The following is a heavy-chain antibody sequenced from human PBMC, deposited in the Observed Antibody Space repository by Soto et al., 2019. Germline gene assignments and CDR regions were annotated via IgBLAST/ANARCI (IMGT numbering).Heavy chain of an antibody. CDR1: GLTISNSW. V-gene: IGHV3-7*02. Sequence: GGSMRLSCAASGLTISNSWMTWVRKAQGKGLEWVANIKEDGSEKYYVGSVKGRFSISRDNAKNSLYLQMDSLRAEDTAVYYCARAETPDYVWGSYRSLDAFDIWGQGTMVTVSS. D-gene: IGHD3-16*02. CDR2: IKEDGSEK. J-gene: IGHJ3*02. CDR3: ARAETPDYVWGSYRSLDAFDI.